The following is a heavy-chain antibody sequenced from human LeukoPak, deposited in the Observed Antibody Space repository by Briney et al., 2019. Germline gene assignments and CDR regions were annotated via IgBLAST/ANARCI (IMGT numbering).Heavy chain of an antibody. CDR3: AREYSSSPTVYFDY. Sequence: SVKVSCKASGGTFSSYAISWVRQAPGQGLEWMGRVIPILGIANYAQKFQGRVTITADKSTSTAYMELSSLRSEDTAVYYCAREYSSSPTVYFDYWGQGTLVTVSS. J-gene: IGHJ4*02. V-gene: IGHV1-69*04. CDR1: GGTFSSYA. CDR2: VIPILGIA. D-gene: IGHD6-13*01.